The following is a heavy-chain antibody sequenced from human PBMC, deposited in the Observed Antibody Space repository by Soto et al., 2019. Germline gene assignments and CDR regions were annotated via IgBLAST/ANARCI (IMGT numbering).Heavy chain of an antibody. CDR1: GFTFSAYW. J-gene: IGHJ6*02. CDR2: TNTDGTAT. Sequence: EVQLVESGGGLVQPGGSLRLSCAASGFTFSAYWMHWVRQAPGKGLVWVSRTNTDGTATTYADSVEGRFTISRDNAKNMLYLQMNSLRAEDTAVYYCTRGHYYDMDVWGQGTTVTVSS. CDR3: TRGHYYDMDV. V-gene: IGHV3-74*03.